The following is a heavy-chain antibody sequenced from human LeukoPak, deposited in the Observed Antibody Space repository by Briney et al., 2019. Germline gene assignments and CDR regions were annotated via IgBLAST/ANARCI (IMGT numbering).Heavy chain of an antibody. CDR3: AKDLSGEYDSSGYSFMFDY. CDR1: GFTFSSYA. D-gene: IGHD3-22*01. J-gene: IGHJ4*02. CDR2: ISGSGGST. Sequence: GGSLRLSCAASGFTFSSYAMSWVRQAPGKGLEWVSAISGSGGSTYYADSVKGRFTISRDNSKNTLYLQMNSLRAEDTAVYYCAKDLSGEYDSSGYSFMFDYWGQGTLVTVSS. V-gene: IGHV3-23*01.